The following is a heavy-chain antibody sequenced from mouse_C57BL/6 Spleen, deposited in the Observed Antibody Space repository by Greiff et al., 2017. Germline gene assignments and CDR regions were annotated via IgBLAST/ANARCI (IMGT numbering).Heavy chain of an antibody. CDR2: IDPSDSYT. Sequence: QVQLKQPGAELVRPGTSVKLSCKASGYTFTSYWMHWVKQRPGQGLEWIGVIDPSDSYTNYNQKFKGKATLTVDTSSSTAYMQLSSLTSEDSAVYYCARWDYGFDYWGQGTTLTVSS. CDR3: ARWDYGFDY. CDR1: GYTFTSYW. D-gene: IGHD1-1*01. J-gene: IGHJ2*01. V-gene: IGHV1-59*01.